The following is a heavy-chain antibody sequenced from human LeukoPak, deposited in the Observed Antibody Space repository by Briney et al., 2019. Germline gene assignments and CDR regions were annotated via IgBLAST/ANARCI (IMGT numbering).Heavy chain of an antibody. V-gene: IGHV3-23*01. CDR1: GFTFSSYA. CDR2: ISGIDDST. J-gene: IGHJ3*02. Sequence: LPGGSLRLSCAASGFTFSSYAMSWVRQAPGKGLEWVSTISGIDDSTSYADSVKGRFTISRDNSKNTLYLQMNSLRAEDTAVYYCASLVLRFLEWSRPGVDAFDIWGQGTMVTVSS. CDR3: ASLVLRFLEWSRPGVDAFDI. D-gene: IGHD3-3*01.